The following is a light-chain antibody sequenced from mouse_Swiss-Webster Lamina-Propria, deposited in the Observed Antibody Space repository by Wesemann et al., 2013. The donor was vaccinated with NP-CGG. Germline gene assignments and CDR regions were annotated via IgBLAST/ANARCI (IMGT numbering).Light chain of an antibody. V-gene: IGKV6-15*01. Sequence: STSVGDRVSITCKASQDVSTAVAWYQQKPGQSPKALIYSASYRYSGVPDRFTGSGSGTDFTLTISNVQSEDLAEYFCQQYNSYPLTFGAGTKAGAE. CDR1: QDVSTA. CDR2: SAS. CDR3: QQYNSYPLT. J-gene: IGKJ5*01.